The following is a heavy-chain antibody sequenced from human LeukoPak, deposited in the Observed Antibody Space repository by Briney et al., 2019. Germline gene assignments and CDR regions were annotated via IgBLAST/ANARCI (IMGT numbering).Heavy chain of an antibody. CDR1: GGSISSSSYY. Sequence: PSETLSLTCTVSGGSISSSSYYWGWIRQPPGKGLEWIGSIYYSGSTYYNPSLKRRVTISVDTSKNQFSLKLSSVTAADTAVYYCARLSAAAGTSTALTCYFDYWGQGTLVTVSS. CDR3: ARLSAAAGTSTALTCYFDY. V-gene: IGHV4-39*01. D-gene: IGHD6-13*01. CDR2: IYYSGST. J-gene: IGHJ4*02.